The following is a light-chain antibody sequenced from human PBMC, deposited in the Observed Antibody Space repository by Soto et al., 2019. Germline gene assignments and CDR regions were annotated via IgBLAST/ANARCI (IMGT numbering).Light chain of an antibody. CDR1: QSVSSSY. CDR3: QQYGNSRWT. J-gene: IGKJ1*01. CDR2: GTS. Sequence: EIVLTQSPDTLSLSPGERATLSCRASQSVSSSYLAWYQQTPGQAPRLLIYGTSNSATGIPDRFSGSRSGTDFTLTISRLEPEDFAVYYCQQYGNSRWTFGQGTKVEIK. V-gene: IGKV3-20*01.